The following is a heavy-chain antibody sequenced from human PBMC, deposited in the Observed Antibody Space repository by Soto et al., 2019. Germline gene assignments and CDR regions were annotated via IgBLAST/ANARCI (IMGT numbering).Heavy chain of an antibody. J-gene: IGHJ5*02. CDR1: GFTVSSNY. CDR3: ARVNWNYSFDP. D-gene: IGHD1-7*01. Sequence: AGGSLRLSCAASGFTVSSNYMSWVRQAPGKGLEWVSVIYSGGSTYYADSVKGRFTISRDNSKNTLYLQMNSLIAEDTAVYYCARVNWNYSFDPWGQGTLVTVSS. V-gene: IGHV3-53*01. CDR2: IYSGGST.